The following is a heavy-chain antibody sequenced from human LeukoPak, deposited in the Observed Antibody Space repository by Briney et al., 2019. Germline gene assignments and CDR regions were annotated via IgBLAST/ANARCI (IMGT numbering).Heavy chain of an antibody. CDR3: ARSYDILTGYKPGAFDI. CDR1: GSSISSGSYY. Sequence: SETLSLTCTVSGSSISSGSYYWSWIRQPAGKGLEWIGRIYTSGRTNYNPSLKSRVTISVDTSKNQFSLKLSSVTAADTAVYYCARSYDILTGYKPGAFDIWGQGTMVTVSS. J-gene: IGHJ3*02. D-gene: IGHD3-9*01. V-gene: IGHV4-61*02. CDR2: IYTSGRT.